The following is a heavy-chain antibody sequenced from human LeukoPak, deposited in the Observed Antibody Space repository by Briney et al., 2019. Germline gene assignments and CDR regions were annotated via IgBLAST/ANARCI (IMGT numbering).Heavy chain of an antibody. V-gene: IGHV4-59*01. CDR2: LYYSRNT. J-gene: IGHJ4*02. D-gene: IGHD6-13*01. CDR1: GGSIGGYY. CDR3: VSDLWGAGGTEY. Sequence: SETLSLTCTVSGGSIGGYYCSWSREPPGKGLEWIAHLYYSRNTNYSPSLKSRVTISADTSKNQVYLKLRSVTAADTAVYYCVSDLWGAGGTEYWGQGTQVIVSS.